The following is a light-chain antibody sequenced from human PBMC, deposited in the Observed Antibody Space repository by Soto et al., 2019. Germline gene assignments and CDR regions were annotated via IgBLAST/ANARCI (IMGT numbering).Light chain of an antibody. CDR1: QSVSNNY. CDR3: QQYVRSPWT. Sequence: EIVLTQSPGTLSLSPGERATLSCRGSQSVSNNYLAWYQQKPGQAPRLLIHGASSRATGVPDRFSGSGSGTDFPLTISTLEPEDLQVYSFQQYVRSPWTFGRGTKVEIK. CDR2: GAS. J-gene: IGKJ1*01. V-gene: IGKV3-20*01.